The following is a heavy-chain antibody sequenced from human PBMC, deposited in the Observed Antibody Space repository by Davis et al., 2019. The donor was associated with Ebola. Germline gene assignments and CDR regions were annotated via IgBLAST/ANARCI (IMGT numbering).Heavy chain of an antibody. CDR3: TYTYSSGEDV. CDR2: ISSSGSTI. Sequence: GGSLSLSCAASGFTFSDYYMSWIRQAPGKGLEWVSYISSSGSTIYYADSVKGRFTISRDNAKNSLYLQMNSLRAEDTAVYYCTYTYSSGEDVWGQGTTVTVSS. V-gene: IGHV3-11*01. J-gene: IGHJ6*02. CDR1: GFTFSDYY. D-gene: IGHD6-25*01.